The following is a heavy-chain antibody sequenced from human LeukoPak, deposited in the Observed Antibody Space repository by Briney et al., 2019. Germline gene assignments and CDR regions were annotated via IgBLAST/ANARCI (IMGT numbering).Heavy chain of an antibody. CDR2: ISSSASTT. Sequence: GGSLRLSCAASGFTFSDYYMRGLRHAEGKGLEGVSSISSSASTTYSAVSVTCRFTIPRNNATNSLYLQMTSPRAEDTAVYNCARDPKWGEGTLVTASS. CDR1: GFTFSDYY. CDR3: ARDPK. V-gene: IGHV3-11*01. J-gene: IGHJ4*02.